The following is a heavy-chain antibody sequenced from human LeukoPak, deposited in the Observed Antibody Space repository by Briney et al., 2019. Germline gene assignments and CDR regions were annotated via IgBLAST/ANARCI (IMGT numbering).Heavy chain of an antibody. CDR3: AREGAPIVLMVYDVVGWFDP. V-gene: IGHV4-4*07. J-gene: IGHJ5*02. CDR1: GGSISSYY. CDR2: IYTSGST. Sequence: SETLSLTCTVSGGSISSYYWSWIRQPAGKGLEWIGRIYTSGSTNYNPSLKSRVTMSVDMSKNQFSLKLSSVTAADTAVYYCAREGAPIVLMVYDVVGWFDPWGQGTLVTVSS. D-gene: IGHD2-8*01.